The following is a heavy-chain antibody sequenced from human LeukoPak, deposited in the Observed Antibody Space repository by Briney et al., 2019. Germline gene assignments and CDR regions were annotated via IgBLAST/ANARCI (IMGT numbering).Heavy chain of an antibody. Sequence: PGGSLRLSCAASGLTVSSNYMSWVRQAPGKGLEWVSVIYSGGSTYYADSVKGRFTISRDNSKNTLYLQMNSLRAEDTAVYYCARETRSYYGGYYFDYWGQGTLVTVSS. CDR3: ARETRSYYGGYYFDY. V-gene: IGHV3-53*01. D-gene: IGHD1-26*01. J-gene: IGHJ4*02. CDR2: IYSGGST. CDR1: GLTVSSNY.